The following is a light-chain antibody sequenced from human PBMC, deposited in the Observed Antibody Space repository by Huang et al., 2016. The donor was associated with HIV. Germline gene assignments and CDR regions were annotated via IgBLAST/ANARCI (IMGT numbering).Light chain of an antibody. CDR2: DAS. J-gene: IGKJ4*01. CDR3: QQRSNWAPIT. CDR1: QSVSSY. V-gene: IGKV3-11*01. Sequence: EIVLTQSPATLSLSPGERATLSCRASQSVSSYLAWYQQKPGQAPRLLLYDASNRATGSPARFSGSGSGTDFTLTISSLEPEDFAVYYCQQRSNWAPITFGGGTKVEIK.